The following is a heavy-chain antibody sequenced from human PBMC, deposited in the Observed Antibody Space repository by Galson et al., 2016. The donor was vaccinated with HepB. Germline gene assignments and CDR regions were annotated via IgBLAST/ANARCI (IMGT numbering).Heavy chain of an antibody. CDR3: ARGRYGGAAS. Sequence: SLRLSCAASGFTFSRYPMHWVRQAPGKGWEWLAVIYFNGRDIYYADSVKGRFTISRDTSKNKLYLQMNSLRAEDTAMYYCARGRYGGAASWGQGTLVTVSS. D-gene: IGHD5-12*01. CDR1: GFTFSRYP. J-gene: IGHJ4*02. V-gene: IGHV3-30*04. CDR2: IYFNGRDI.